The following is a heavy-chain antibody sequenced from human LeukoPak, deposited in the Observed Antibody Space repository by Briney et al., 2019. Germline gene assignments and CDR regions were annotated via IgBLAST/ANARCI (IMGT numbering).Heavy chain of an antibody. CDR2: INPNSGGT. D-gene: IGHD4-11*01. J-gene: IGHJ6*03. V-gene: IGHV1-2*02. CDR3: ARETSTVTTDYYYYYMDV. Sequence: ASVKVSCKASGYTFTGYYMHWVRQASGQGLEWMGWINPNSGGTNYAQKFQGRVTMTRDTSISTAYMELSRLRSDDTAVYYCARETSTVTTDYYYYYMDVWGKGTTVTVSS. CDR1: GYTFTGYY.